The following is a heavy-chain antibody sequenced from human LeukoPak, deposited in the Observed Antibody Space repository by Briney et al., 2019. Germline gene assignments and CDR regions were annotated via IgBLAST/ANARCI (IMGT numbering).Heavy chain of an antibody. V-gene: IGHV5-51*01. CDR3: ARSPFYYFDF. CDR2: IFPGDSDT. Sequence: GESLKISCKGSGYGFTNYWIGWVRQMPGKGLEWMGIIFPGDSDTRYSPSFQGQVTISVDKSISTAYLQWSSLKASDTAMFYCARSPFYYFDFWGQGTLVTVSS. CDR1: GYGFTNYW. D-gene: IGHD3-3*01. J-gene: IGHJ4*02.